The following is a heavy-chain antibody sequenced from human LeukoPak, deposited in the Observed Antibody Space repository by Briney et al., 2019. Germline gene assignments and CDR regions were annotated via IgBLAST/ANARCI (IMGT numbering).Heavy chain of an antibody. Sequence: PSETLSLTCAVYGGSFSGYYWSWIRQPPGKGLEWIGEINHSGSTNYNPSLKSRVTISVDTSKNQFSLKLSSVTAADTAVYYCARGSSSYYTDVWGKGTTVTVSS. V-gene: IGHV4-34*01. J-gene: IGHJ6*03. CDR3: ARGSSSYYTDV. D-gene: IGHD3-10*01. CDR1: GGSFSGYY. CDR2: INHSGST.